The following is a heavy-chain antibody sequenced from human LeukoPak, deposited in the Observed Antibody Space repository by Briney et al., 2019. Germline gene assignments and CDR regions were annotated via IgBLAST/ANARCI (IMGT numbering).Heavy chain of an antibody. D-gene: IGHD4/OR15-4a*01. CDR3: TRDSANYHFAY. Sequence: EPGGSLRLSCAASGFTVKDNFMSWVRQAPGKGLEWVSVLYSSGATYYADSVKGRFTISRDNSKNIVFLQMNDLRTEDTAFYYCTRDSANYHFAYWGQGALVTVSS. V-gene: IGHV3-66*01. CDR2: LYSSGAT. J-gene: IGHJ4*02. CDR1: GFTVKDNF.